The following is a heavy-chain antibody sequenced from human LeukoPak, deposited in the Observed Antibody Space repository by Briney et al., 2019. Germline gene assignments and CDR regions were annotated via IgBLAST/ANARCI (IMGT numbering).Heavy chain of an antibody. CDR2: IYSGGST. CDR3: ARAVSNDYAAY. V-gene: IGHV3-53*03. Sequence: PGGSLRLSCAASGFTVSNNFMTWVRQPPGKGLEWVSIIYSGGSTYYADSVRGRFTISRDDSRSTLYLQMSSLRAEDTAVYYCARAVSNDYAAYWGQGTLVTVSS. D-gene: IGHD4-17*01. CDR1: GFTVSNNF. J-gene: IGHJ4*02.